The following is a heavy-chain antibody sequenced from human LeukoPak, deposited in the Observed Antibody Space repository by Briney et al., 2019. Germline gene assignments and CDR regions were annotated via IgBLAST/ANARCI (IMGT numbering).Heavy chain of an antibody. V-gene: IGHV1-69*13. Sequence: SVKVSCKASGGTFSSYAISWVRQAPGQGLEWMGGIIPIFGTANYAQKFQGRVTITADESTSTAYMELSSLRSEDTAVYYCARVDGDYVGSSRWFDPWGQGTLVTVSS. CDR3: ARVDGDYVGSSRWFDP. D-gene: IGHD4-17*01. J-gene: IGHJ5*02. CDR2: IIPIFGTA. CDR1: GGTFSSYA.